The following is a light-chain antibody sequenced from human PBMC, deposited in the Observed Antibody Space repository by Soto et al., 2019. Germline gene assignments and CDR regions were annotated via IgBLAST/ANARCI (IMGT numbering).Light chain of an antibody. J-gene: IGKJ2*01. CDR3: QHYNYWPYT. Sequence: EIVLTQSPATLSLSPGERATLSCRASQSVSSYLAWYQRKPGQAPRLLIYDASTRATGVPARFSGSGSGTDFTLTISSLQSEDFAVYYCQHYNYWPYTFGQGTKVDI. CDR2: DAS. CDR1: QSVSSY. V-gene: IGKV3-15*01.